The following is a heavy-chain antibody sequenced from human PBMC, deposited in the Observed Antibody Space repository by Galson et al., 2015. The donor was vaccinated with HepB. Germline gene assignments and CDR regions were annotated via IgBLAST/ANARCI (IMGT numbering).Heavy chain of an antibody. Sequence: SVKVSCKASGFTFTSSAMQWVRQARGQRLEWIGWIVVGSGNTNYAQKFQERVTITRDMSTSTAYMELSSLRSEDTAVYYCAADRERSGYYMFGGYYYMDVWGKGTTVTVSS. D-gene: IGHD3-3*01. V-gene: IGHV1-58*02. CDR1: GFTFTSSA. CDR3: AADRERSGYYMFGGYYYMDV. CDR2: IVVGSGNT. J-gene: IGHJ6*03.